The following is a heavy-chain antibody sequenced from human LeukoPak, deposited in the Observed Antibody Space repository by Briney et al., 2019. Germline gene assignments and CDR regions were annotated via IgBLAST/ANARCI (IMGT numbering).Heavy chain of an antibody. J-gene: IGHJ4*02. Sequence: GGSLRLSCAASGFTFSSYWMHWVRQAPGKGLVWVSRINSDGSSTSYADSVKGRFTISRDNAKNTLYLQMNSLRAEDTAVYYCARDLGSWTYYDSSGPNDYWGQGTLVTVSS. D-gene: IGHD3-22*01. V-gene: IGHV3-74*01. CDR3: ARDLGSWTYYDSSGPNDY. CDR2: INSDGSST. CDR1: GFTFSSYW.